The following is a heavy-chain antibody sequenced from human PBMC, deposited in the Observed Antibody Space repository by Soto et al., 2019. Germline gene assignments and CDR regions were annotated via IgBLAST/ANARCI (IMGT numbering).Heavy chain of an antibody. CDR2: TRNKANSYTT. V-gene: IGHV3-72*01. CDR3: ARAYSGSGGGFDY. Sequence: GGSLRLSCAASGFTFSDHYMDWVRQAPGKGLEWVSRTRNKANSYTTEYAASVKGRFTISRDDSKNSLYLQMNSLKTEDTAVYYCARAYSGSGGGFDYWDQGTLVTVSS. CDR1: GFTFSDHY. J-gene: IGHJ4*02. D-gene: IGHD6-13*01.